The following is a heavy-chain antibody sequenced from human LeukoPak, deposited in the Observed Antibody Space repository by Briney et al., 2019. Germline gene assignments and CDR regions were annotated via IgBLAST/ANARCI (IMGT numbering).Heavy chain of an antibody. V-gene: IGHV1-18*01. J-gene: IGHJ5*02. CDR2: ISAYNGNT. CDR1: GYTFTSYG. CDR3: ARAGETIFGAPNWFDP. D-gene: IGHD3-3*01. Sequence: ASVKVSCKASGYTFTSYGISWVRQAPGQGLEWMGWISAYNGNTNHAQKLQGRVTMTTDTSTSTAYMELRSLRSDDTAVYYCARAGETIFGAPNWFDPWGQGTLVTVSS.